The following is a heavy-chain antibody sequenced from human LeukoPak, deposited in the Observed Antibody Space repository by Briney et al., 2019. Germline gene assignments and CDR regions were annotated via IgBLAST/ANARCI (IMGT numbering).Heavy chain of an antibody. V-gene: IGHV4-39*07. CDR2: IYYSGST. Sequence: TLSLTCTVSGGSISSSSYYWGWLRQPPGKGLEWIGSIYYSGSTNYNPSLKSRVTMSVDTSKNQFSLKLSSVTAADTAVYYCAREDCSSTSCYTSTYYYMDVWGKGTTVTVSS. CDR3: AREDCSSTSCYTSTYYYMDV. CDR1: GGSISSSSYY. D-gene: IGHD2-2*02. J-gene: IGHJ6*03.